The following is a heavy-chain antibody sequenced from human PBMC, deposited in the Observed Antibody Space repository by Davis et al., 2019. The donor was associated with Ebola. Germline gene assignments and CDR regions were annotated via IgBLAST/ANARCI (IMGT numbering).Heavy chain of an antibody. J-gene: IGHJ4*02. Sequence: GGSLRLSCAASGFTFSSYGMHWVRQAPGKGLEWVAVISYDGSNKYYADSVKGRFTISRDNAKNSLYLQMNSLRAEDTAVYYCAREDDYGEGQFDYWGQGTLVTVSS. V-gene: IGHV3-30*03. CDR1: GFTFSSYG. CDR3: AREDDYGEGQFDY. CDR2: ISYDGSNK. D-gene: IGHD4-17*01.